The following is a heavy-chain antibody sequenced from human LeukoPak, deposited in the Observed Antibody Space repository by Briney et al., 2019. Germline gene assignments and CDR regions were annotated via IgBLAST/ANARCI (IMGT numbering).Heavy chain of an antibody. J-gene: IGHJ4*02. CDR2: ISYDGSNK. Sequence: GRSLRLSCAASGFTFSSYSMHWVRQAPGKGLEWVAVISYDGSNKYYADSVKGRFTISRDNSKNTLYPQMNSLRAEDTAVYYCARSGSTSNHVWGQGTLVTVSS. V-gene: IGHV3-30-3*01. CDR3: ARSGSTSNHV. D-gene: IGHD2-2*01. CDR1: GFTFSSYS.